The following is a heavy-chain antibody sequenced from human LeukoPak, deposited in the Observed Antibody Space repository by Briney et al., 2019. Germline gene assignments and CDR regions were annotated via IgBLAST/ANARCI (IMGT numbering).Heavy chain of an antibody. Sequence: SETLSLTCTVSGYSISRGYHWGWIRQPPGKGLEWIGSIYHSGSTYYSPSLKSRVTISLDTSKNQFSLMLNSVTAADTAVYYCARASGSAYYYYMDVWGKGTTVTVSS. V-gene: IGHV4-38-2*02. J-gene: IGHJ6*03. CDR1: GYSISRGYH. CDR3: ARASGSAYYYYMDV. D-gene: IGHD3-10*01. CDR2: IYHSGST.